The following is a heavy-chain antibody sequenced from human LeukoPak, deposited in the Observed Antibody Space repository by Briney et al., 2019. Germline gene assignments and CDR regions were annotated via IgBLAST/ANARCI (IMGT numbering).Heavy chain of an antibody. V-gene: IGHV4-39*01. CDR3: ARHSRSGSGGYENAFDI. Sequence: PSETLSLTCTVSGGSISSSSYYWDWIRQSPGKGLEWIGNIYSGGSTYYTPSLKSRVTISVDTSKNQFSLKLTSVTAADTAIYFCARHSRSGSGGYENAFDIWGQARKLSVSS. CDR1: GGSISSSSYY. D-gene: IGHD5-12*01. J-gene: IGHJ3*02. CDR2: IYSGGST.